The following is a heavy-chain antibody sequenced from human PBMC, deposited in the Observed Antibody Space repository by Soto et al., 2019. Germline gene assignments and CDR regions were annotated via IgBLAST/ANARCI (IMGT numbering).Heavy chain of an antibody. CDR3: AKDYGSGWTMGDF. CDR1: GFTFRSYG. Sequence: QVQLVESGGGVVQPGRSLRLSCAASGFTFRSYGMHWVRQAPGKGLEWVAVISYDGSNKFYADSVKGRFTISRDNSKNTLYLQVNSLRAEDTAMYYWAKDYGSGWTMGDFWGQGTLVTFSS. V-gene: IGHV3-30*18. J-gene: IGHJ4*02. D-gene: IGHD6-19*01. CDR2: ISYDGSNK.